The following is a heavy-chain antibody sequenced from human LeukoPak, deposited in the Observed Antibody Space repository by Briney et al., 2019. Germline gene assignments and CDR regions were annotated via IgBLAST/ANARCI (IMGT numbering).Heavy chain of an antibody. CDR3: ARRKRGSGGPFDY. V-gene: IGHV4-59*08. D-gene: IGHD6-19*01. CDR1: GGSISDFY. Sequence: SETLSLTCTVSGGSISDFYWTWIRQSPGTGLEWIGYMDYSGSTAYNPSLKSRVTISIDTSKKQFSLELSSVTAADTAIYFCARRKRGSGGPFDYWGQGTLVTVSS. CDR2: MDYSGST. J-gene: IGHJ4*02.